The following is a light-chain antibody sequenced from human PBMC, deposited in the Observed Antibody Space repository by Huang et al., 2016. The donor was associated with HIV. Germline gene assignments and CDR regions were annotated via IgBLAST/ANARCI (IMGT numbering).Light chain of an antibody. V-gene: IGKV1-39*01. J-gene: IGKJ2*01. Sequence: DIQMTQAPSFLSAPVGDRVIITCRASQIINRYLNWYQQMSGRAPKLLISGASTLQGGVSPRVSGSGSGTDFTLTITDVQPEDSATYFCQQSYNIPRTFGQGTLLEI. CDR3: QQSYNIPRT. CDR1: QIINRY. CDR2: GAS.